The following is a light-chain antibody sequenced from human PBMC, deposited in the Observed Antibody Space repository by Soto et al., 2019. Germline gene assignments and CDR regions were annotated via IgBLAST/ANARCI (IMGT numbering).Light chain of an antibody. Sequence: QSVLTQPASVSGSPGQSITISCTGTSSDVGDYNFVSWYQQHPGKAPKLMIYDVSHRPSGVSNRFSGSKSGNTASLTISGLQAEDEADYYCSSYTSTTTRVIFGGGTKVTVL. CDR3: SSYTSTTTRVI. CDR1: SSDVGDYNF. V-gene: IGLV2-14*01. J-gene: IGLJ2*01. CDR2: DVS.